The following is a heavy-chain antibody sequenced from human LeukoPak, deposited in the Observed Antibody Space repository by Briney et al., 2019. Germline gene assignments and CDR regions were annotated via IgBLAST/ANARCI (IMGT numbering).Heavy chain of an antibody. CDR2: IYSGGST. V-gene: IGHV3-53*01. J-gene: IGHJ4*02. Sequence: QAGGSLRLSCAASGFSVSSNYMSWVRQAPGKGLEWVSVIYSGGSTYYADSVKGRFTISRDNSKNTLYLQMNSLRAEDTAVYYCAKYSGYDWDKTYFDYWGQGTLVTVSS. D-gene: IGHD5-12*01. CDR3: AKYSGYDWDKTYFDY. CDR1: GFSVSSNY.